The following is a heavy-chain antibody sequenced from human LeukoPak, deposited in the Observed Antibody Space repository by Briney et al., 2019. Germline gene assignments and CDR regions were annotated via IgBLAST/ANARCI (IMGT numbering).Heavy chain of an antibody. CDR2: INPSGGRT. CDR3: ARESVSSFDY. Sequence: GASVKVSCKASGYTFTNYYIHWVRQAPGQGLEWVGMINPSGGRTSYAQRFQGRVTVTTDTSTSTVYMQLSSLASEDTAVYYCARESVSSFDYWGQGTLVTVSS. V-gene: IGHV1-46*01. CDR1: GYTFTNYY. J-gene: IGHJ4*02.